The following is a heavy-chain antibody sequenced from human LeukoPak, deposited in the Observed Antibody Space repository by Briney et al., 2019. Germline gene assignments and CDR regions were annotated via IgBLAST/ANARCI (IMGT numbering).Heavy chain of an antibody. J-gene: IGHJ4*02. D-gene: IGHD1-26*01. CDR3: PRRGVGPTGLYYFDY. V-gene: IGHV4-39*01. Sequence: PSETLSLTCTVSGGSISSSSYDWGWIRQPPGKGLEGIGTIYYSGSTYYNPSLKSRVTISVDTSKKQFSLKLSSVTAADTAVYYRPRRGVGPTGLYYFDYTGQGTLVTVSS. CDR1: GGSISSSSYD. CDR2: IYYSGST.